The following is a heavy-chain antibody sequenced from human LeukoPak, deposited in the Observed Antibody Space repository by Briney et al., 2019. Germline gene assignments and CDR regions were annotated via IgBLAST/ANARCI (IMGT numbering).Heavy chain of an antibody. CDR2: IYHSGST. V-gene: IGHV4-30-2*01. J-gene: IGHJ1*01. D-gene: IGHD3-22*01. CDR3: ARGGERYFHESSAYYPEYFHH. CDR1: GASISSGGYS. Sequence: SQTLSLTCAVSGASISSGGYSWSWIRQPPGKGLEWIGYIYHSGSTYYNPSLKSRVTISVDRSKNQFSLKLSSVTAADTAVYYCARGGERYFHESSAYYPEYFHHWGQGTLVTVSS.